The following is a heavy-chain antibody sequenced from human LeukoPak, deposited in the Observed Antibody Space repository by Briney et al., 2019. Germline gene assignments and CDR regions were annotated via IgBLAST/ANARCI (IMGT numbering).Heavy chain of an antibody. D-gene: IGHD3-10*01. CDR3: ARLHYYGSGSYPMTGNWFDP. CDR1: GGSFSGYY. V-gene: IGHV4-34*01. J-gene: IGHJ5*02. Sequence: SETLSLTCAVYGGSFSGYYWSWIRQPPGKGLEWNGEISHSGSTNYNPSLKSRVTISVDTSKNRFSLKLSSVTAADTAVYYCARLHYYGSGSYPMTGNWFDPWGQGTLVTVSS. CDR2: ISHSGST.